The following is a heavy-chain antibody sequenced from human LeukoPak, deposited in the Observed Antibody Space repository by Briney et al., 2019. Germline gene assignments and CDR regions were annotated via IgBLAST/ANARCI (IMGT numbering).Heavy chain of an antibody. D-gene: IGHD1-26*01. J-gene: IGHJ4*02. CDR1: GGSISSYY. V-gene: IGHV4-4*07. CDR2: IYTSGST. CDR3: ARDGPLDSLGSYWLIS. Sequence: SETLSLTCTVSGGSISSYYWSWIRQPAGKGLEWIGRIYTSGSTNYNPSLKSRVTMSVDTSKNQFSLKLSSVTAADTAVYYCARDGPLDSLGSYWLISWGQGTLVTVSS.